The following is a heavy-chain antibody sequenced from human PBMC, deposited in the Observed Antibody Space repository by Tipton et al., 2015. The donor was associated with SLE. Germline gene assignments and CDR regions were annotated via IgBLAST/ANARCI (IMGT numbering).Heavy chain of an antibody. CDR3: VTDSRFFDY. Sequence: SLRLSCATSGFTFNTYWMTWVRQAPGKGLMWVGNINQEGSEQNYADSLKGRFTISRDNAKNSLYLQMNSLGAEDTGMYYCVTDSRFFDYWGQGTLVTVSS. V-gene: IGHV3-7*01. J-gene: IGHJ4*02. CDR1: GFTFNTYW. CDR2: INQEGSEQ.